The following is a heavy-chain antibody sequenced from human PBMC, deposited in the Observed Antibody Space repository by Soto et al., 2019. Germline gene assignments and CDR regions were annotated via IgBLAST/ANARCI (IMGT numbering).Heavy chain of an antibody. Sequence: GGSLRLSCAASGFTFSNYAMHWVRQAPGKGPEWVAAISYDGRNKYYADSVKGRFTISRDNSKNTLYLQMNSLRAEDTAVYYCAKDQAPYYDFWSGSPPFDYWGQGTLVTVSS. CDR1: GFTFSNYA. CDR3: AKDQAPYYDFWSGSPPFDY. J-gene: IGHJ4*02. CDR2: ISYDGRNK. D-gene: IGHD3-3*01. V-gene: IGHV3-30*18.